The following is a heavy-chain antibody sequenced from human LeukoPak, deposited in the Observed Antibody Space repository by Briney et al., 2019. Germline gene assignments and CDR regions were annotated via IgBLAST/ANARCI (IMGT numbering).Heavy chain of an antibody. D-gene: IGHD5-12*01. CDR1: GGTFSSYA. CDR2: IIPILGIA. Sequence: ASVKVSCKASGGTFSSYAISWVRQAPGQGLEWMGRIIPILGIANYAQKFQGRVTITADKSTSTAYMELSSLRSEDTAVYYCARGSERGYSGYIPDYWGQGTLVTVSS. CDR3: ARGSERGYSGYIPDY. V-gene: IGHV1-69*04. J-gene: IGHJ4*02.